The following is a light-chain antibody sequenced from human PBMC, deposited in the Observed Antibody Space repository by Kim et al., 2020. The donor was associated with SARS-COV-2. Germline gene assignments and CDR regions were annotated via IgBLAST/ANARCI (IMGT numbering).Light chain of an antibody. J-gene: IGLJ3*02. CDR2: LNGDGSH. Sequence: QPVLTQSPSASASLGASVKLTCTLSSGHSSYAIAWHQQQPEKGPRYLMKLNGDGSHSKGDGIPDRFSGSSSGAECYLTISSLQSEDEADYYCQTWGTGIPVFGGGTQLTVL. CDR1: SGHSSYA. CDR3: QTWGTGIPV. V-gene: IGLV4-69*01.